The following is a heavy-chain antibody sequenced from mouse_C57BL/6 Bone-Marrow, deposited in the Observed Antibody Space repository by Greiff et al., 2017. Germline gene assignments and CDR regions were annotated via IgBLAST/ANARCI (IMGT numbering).Heavy chain of an antibody. CDR3: ARDLHYYGSSWYFDV. CDR1: GFTFSDYY. Sequence: EVKLVESEGGLVQPGRSMKLSCTASGFTFSDYYMAWVRQVPEKGLEWVANINYDGSSTYYLDSLKSRFIISRDNAKNILYLQMSSLKSEDTATYYCARDLHYYGSSWYFDVWGTGTTVTVSS. D-gene: IGHD1-1*01. V-gene: IGHV5-16*01. CDR2: INYDGSST. J-gene: IGHJ1*03.